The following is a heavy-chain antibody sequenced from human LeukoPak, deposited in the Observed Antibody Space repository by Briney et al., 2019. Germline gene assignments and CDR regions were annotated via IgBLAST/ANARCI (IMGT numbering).Heavy chain of an antibody. J-gene: IGHJ3*02. V-gene: IGHV1-69*01. D-gene: IGHD3-22*01. Sequence: GASVKVSCKASGGTFSSYAISWVRQAPGQGLEWMGGIIPIFGTANYAQKFQGRVTITADESTSTAYMELSSLRSEDTAVYYCARDLPDSSGYYYVMTAFDIWGQGTMVTVSS. CDR2: IIPIFGTA. CDR3: ARDLPDSSGYYYVMTAFDI. CDR1: GGTFSSYA.